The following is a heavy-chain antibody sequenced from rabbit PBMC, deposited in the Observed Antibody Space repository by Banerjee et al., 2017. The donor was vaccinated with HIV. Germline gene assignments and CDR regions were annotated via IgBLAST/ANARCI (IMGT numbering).Heavy chain of an antibody. V-gene: IGHV1S45*01. CDR2: IHAGSSDTT. D-gene: IGHD1-1*01. Sequence: QEQLEESGGDLVKPGASLTLTCTASGFTLSSYWICWVRQAPGKGLEWIACIHAGSSDTTYYATWAKGRFTISKTASTTVTLQMTSLTAADTATYLCARDLAAVIGWNFNLWGQGTLVTVS. CDR3: ARDLAAVIGWNFNL. CDR1: GFTLSSYW. J-gene: IGHJ4*01.